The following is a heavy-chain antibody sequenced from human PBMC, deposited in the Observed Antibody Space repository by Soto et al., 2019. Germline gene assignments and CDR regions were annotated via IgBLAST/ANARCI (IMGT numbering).Heavy chain of an antibody. CDR3: ARYYYDTSGYYYDY. CDR2: IYYNGTT. J-gene: IGHJ4*02. Sequence: PSETLSLTCTVSGGSISSGDYYWSWIRQPPGKGLEWIGYIYYNGTTNYNPSLKSRVTMSVGTSKNQFSLKLSSVTAADTAVYYCARYYYDTSGYYYDYWGQGSLVTVSS. CDR1: GGSISSGDYY. V-gene: IGHV4-61*08. D-gene: IGHD3-22*01.